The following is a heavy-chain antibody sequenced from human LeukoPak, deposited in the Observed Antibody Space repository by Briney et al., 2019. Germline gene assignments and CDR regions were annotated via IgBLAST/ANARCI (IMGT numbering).Heavy chain of an antibody. CDR3: ARGYDSGTYGWFDP. V-gene: IGHV4-59*01. CDR1: GGSINGYY. J-gene: IGHJ5*02. CDR2: ISHSGRT. D-gene: IGHD3-10*01. Sequence: PSETLSLTCIVSGGSINGYYWIWIRQPPEKGLEWIGHISHSGRTNYNPSLQSRVTISVDTSNKQFSLKLNSVTAADTAVYYCARGYDSGTYGWFDPWGQGTLVTVSS.